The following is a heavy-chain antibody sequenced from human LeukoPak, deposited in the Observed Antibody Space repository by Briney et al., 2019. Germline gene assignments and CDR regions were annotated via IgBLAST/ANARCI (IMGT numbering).Heavy chain of an antibody. Sequence: GGSLRLSCAASGFTFSSYAMHWVRQAPGKGLEWVSYISSSSSYTNYADSVKGRFTISRDNAKNSLYLQMNSLRAEDTAVYYCARSPPRYCSSTSCYGIWFDPWGQGTLVTVSS. CDR3: ARSPPRYCSSTSCYGIWFDP. CDR1: GFTFSSYA. V-gene: IGHV3-21*05. CDR2: ISSSSSYT. J-gene: IGHJ5*02. D-gene: IGHD2-2*01.